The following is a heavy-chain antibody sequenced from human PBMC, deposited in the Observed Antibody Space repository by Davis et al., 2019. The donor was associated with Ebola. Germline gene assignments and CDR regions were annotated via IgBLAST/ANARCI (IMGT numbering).Heavy chain of an antibody. J-gene: IGHJ4*02. D-gene: IGHD1-26*01. V-gene: IGHV4-34*01. CDR2: INHSGST. CDR3: AREGGSTSYFDY. CDR1: GGSFSGYY. Sequence: MPGGSLRLSCAVYGGSFSGYYWSWIRQPPGKGLEWIGEINHSGSTNYNPSLKSRVTISVDKSKNQFSLKLSSVTAADTAVYYCAREGGSTSYFDYWGQGTLVTVSS.